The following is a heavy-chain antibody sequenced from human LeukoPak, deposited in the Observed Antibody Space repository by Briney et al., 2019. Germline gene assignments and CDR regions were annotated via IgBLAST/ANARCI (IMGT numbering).Heavy chain of an antibody. CDR3: ARDAVSGYCSGGSCYLYENWFDP. CDR1: GGSISSYY. CDR2: IYTSGST. D-gene: IGHD2-15*01. Sequence: SETLSLTCTVSGGSISSYYWSWIRQPAGKGLEWIGRIYTSGSTNYNPSLKSRVTMSVDTSKNQFSLKLSSVTAADTAVYYCARDAVSGYCSGGSCYLYENWFDPWGQGTLVTVSS. V-gene: IGHV4-4*07. J-gene: IGHJ5*02.